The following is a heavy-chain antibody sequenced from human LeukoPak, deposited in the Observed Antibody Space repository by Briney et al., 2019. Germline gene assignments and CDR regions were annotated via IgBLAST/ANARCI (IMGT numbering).Heavy chain of an antibody. V-gene: IGHV1-69*04. Sequence: SVKVSCKASGGTFSSYAISWVRQAPGQGLEWMGRIIPILDIANYAQKFQGRVTITADKSTSTAYMELSSLRSEDTAVYYCARGEGTAGTYFDYWGQGTLVTVSS. D-gene: IGHD6-13*01. J-gene: IGHJ4*02. CDR2: IIPILDIA. CDR3: ARGEGTAGTYFDY. CDR1: GGTFSSYA.